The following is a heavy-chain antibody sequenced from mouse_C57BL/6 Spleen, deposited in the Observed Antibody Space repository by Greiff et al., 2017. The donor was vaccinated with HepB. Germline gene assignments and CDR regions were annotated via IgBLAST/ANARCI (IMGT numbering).Heavy chain of an antibody. J-gene: IGHJ4*01. CDR1: GYTFTDHT. CDR3: ARGEEGYYVRDYYAMDY. D-gene: IGHD2-3*01. V-gene: IGHV1-78*01. CDR2: IYPRDGST. Sequence: VQLQQSDAELVKPGASVKISCKVSGYTFTDHTIHWMKQRPEQGLEWIGYIYPRDGSTKYNEKFKGKATLTADKSSSTAYMQLNSLTSEDSAVYFCARGEEGYYVRDYYAMDYWGQGTSVTVSS.